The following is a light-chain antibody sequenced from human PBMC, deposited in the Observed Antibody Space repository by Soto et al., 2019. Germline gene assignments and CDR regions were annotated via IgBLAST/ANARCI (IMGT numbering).Light chain of an antibody. CDR3: GTWDSSLSAGNAV. CDR2: DNN. J-gene: IGLJ7*01. CDR1: SSNIGNNY. V-gene: IGLV1-51*01. Sequence: QSVLTQPPSVSAAPGQKVTISCSGSSSNIGNNYVSWYQQLPGTAPKLLIYDNNKRPSGIPDRCSGSKSGTSATLGITGLQTGDEADYYCGTWDSSLSAGNAVFGGGTQLTVL.